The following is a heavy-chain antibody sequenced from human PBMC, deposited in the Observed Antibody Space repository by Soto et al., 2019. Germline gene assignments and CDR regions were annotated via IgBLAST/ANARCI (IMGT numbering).Heavy chain of an antibody. J-gene: IGHJ6*02. CDR3: ARGGIAARLLDYYGMDV. Sequence: SETLSLTCAVYGGSLSGYYWSWIRQPPGKGLEWIGEINHSGSTNYNPSLKSRVTISVDTSKNQFSLKLSSVTAADTAVYYCARGGIAARLLDYYGMDVWGQGTTVTVS. CDR1: GGSLSGYY. CDR2: INHSGST. V-gene: IGHV4-34*01. D-gene: IGHD6-6*01.